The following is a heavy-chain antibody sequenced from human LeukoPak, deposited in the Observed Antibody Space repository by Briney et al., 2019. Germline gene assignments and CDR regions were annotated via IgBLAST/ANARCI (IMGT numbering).Heavy chain of an antibody. V-gene: IGHV1-18*01. CDR3: ARESHVTREDY. D-gene: IGHD3-10*01. CDR1: GYTFTSYD. Sequence: GASVKVSCQASGYTFTSYDINWVRQAPGQGLEWMGWISANDGNTDYPQKLQGRVTMTTDTSTSTAYMELRSLRSDDTAVYYCARESHVTREDYWGQGTLVTVSS. CDR2: ISANDGNT. J-gene: IGHJ4*02.